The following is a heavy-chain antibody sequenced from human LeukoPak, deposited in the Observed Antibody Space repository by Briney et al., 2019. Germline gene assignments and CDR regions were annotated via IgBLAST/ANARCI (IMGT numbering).Heavy chain of an antibody. Sequence: PGGSLRLSCAASGFAFTNAWMTWVRQAPGKGLEWIGRIKTKADGATTDYAAPAKGRFTISRDDSKNTLYLQMNSLKTEDTAVYYCITLRLGYWGQGTQVTVSS. CDR1: GFAFTNAW. V-gene: IGHV3-15*01. J-gene: IGHJ4*02. CDR3: ITLRLGY. CDR2: IKTKADGATT.